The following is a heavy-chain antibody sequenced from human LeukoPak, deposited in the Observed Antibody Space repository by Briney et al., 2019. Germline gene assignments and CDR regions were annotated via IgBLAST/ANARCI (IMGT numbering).Heavy chain of an antibody. CDR3: ARVQPQNWDSVVVPAAPYASNGFDI. CDR2: IKQDGSEK. D-gene: IGHD2-2*01. CDR1: GFTLSSYW. J-gene: IGHJ3*02. Sequence: PGGSLRLSCAASGFTLSSYWMSWVRQAPGKGLEWVANIKQDGSEKYYVDSVKGRFTISRDNAKNSLYLQMNSLRAEDTAVYYCARVQPQNWDSVVVPAAPYASNGFDIWGQGTMVTVSS. V-gene: IGHV3-7*03.